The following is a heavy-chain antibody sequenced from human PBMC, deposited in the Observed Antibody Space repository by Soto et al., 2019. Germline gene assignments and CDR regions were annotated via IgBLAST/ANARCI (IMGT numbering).Heavy chain of an antibody. CDR1: GFTFSSYG. D-gene: IGHD5-12*01. V-gene: IGHV3-33*01. CDR2: IWYDGSNK. CDR3: ARGGLRPYYYYMDV. J-gene: IGHJ6*03. Sequence: QVQLVESGGGVVQPGRSLRLSCAASGFTFSSYGMHWVRQAPGKGLEWVAVIWYDGSNKYYADSVKGRFTISRDNSKNPLYLQMNSLRAEDTAVYYCARGGLRPYYYYMDVWGKGTTVTVSS.